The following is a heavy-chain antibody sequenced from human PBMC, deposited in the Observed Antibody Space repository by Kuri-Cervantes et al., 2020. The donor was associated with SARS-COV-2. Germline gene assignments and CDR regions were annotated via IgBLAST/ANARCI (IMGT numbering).Heavy chain of an antibody. J-gene: IGHJ6*02. Sequence: GESLKISCAASGFTFSSYWMHWVRQAPGKGLVWVSRINSDGSSTSYADSVKGRFTISRDNAKNTLYLQMNSLRAEETAVYYCARALYDFWSGLGYYYYGMDVWGQGTTVTVSS. CDR1: GFTFSSYW. CDR2: INSDGSST. D-gene: IGHD3-3*01. V-gene: IGHV3-74*01. CDR3: ARALYDFWSGLGYYYYGMDV.